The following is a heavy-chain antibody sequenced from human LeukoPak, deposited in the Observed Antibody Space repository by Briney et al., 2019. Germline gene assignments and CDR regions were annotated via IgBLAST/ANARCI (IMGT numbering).Heavy chain of an antibody. D-gene: IGHD4-23*01. V-gene: IGHV2-5*02. CDR2: LFWDDDS. J-gene: IGHJ4*02. Sequence: SGPTLVNPTQTLTLTRTFSGFSLNTTTLGVGWIRQPPGKALEWLALLFWDDDSRLSPSLESRLTITKDTSKNQVVLTMTDMDPVDTATYYCAHATNSHFDYWGQGTLVTVSS. CDR1: GFSLNTTTLG. CDR3: AHATNSHFDY.